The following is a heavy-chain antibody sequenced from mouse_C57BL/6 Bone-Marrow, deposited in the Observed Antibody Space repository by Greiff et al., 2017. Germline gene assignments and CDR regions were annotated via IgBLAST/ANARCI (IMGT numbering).Heavy chain of an antibody. CDR2: IYPRSGNT. V-gene: IGHV1-81*01. CDR1: GYTFTSYG. J-gene: IGHJ1*03. D-gene: IGHD2-3*01. CDR3: AREREPSGYYVDWYFDD. Sequence: QVQLQQSGAELARPGASVKLSCKASGYTFTSYGISWVKQRTGQGLEWIGEIYPRSGNTYYNEKFKGKATLTADKSSSTAYMELRSLTSEGSAVYFCAREREPSGYYVDWYFDDWGTGTTVTVSS.